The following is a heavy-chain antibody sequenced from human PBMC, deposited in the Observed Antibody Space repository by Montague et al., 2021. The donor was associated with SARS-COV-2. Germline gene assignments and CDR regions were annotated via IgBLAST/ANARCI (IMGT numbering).Heavy chain of an antibody. CDR2: INHSGST. CDR1: GGSFSGHY. CDR3: ARGARQCYGFRLGSFDY. V-gene: IGHV4-34*01. Sequence: SETLSLTCAVYGGSFSGHYWNWIRQPPGKGLEWIGEINHSGSTNNNPSLKSRVTMSVDTSKNQFSLKLSSVTAADTAVYYCARGARQCYGFRLGSFDYWGQGTLVTVSS. J-gene: IGHJ4*02. D-gene: IGHD3-10*01.